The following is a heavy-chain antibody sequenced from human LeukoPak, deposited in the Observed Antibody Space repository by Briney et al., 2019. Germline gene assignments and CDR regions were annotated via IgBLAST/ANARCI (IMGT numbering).Heavy chain of an antibody. D-gene: IGHD3-3*01. CDR2: ISGSGGST. CDR1: GFTFSSYA. CDR3: AKDREAYYDFWSGYYSFDY. Sequence: GGSLRLSCAASGFTFSSYAMSWVRQAPGKGLEWVSAISGSGGSTYYADSVKGRFTISRDNSKNTLYLQMNSLRAEDTAVYYCAKDREAYYDFWSGYYSFDYWGQGTLVTVSS. V-gene: IGHV3-23*01. J-gene: IGHJ4*02.